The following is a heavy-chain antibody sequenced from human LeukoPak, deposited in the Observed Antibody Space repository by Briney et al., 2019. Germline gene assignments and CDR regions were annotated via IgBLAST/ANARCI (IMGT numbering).Heavy chain of an antibody. CDR2: ISGSGGST. D-gene: IGHD2-2*01. Sequence: GGSLRLSCAASGFTFSSYAMSWVRQAPGKGLEWVSAISGSGGSTYYADSVKGRFTISRDSSKNTLYLQMNSLRAEDTAVYYCAKDHRACSSTSCYLPVDYWGQGTLVTVSS. V-gene: IGHV3-23*01. CDR1: GFTFSSYA. J-gene: IGHJ4*02. CDR3: AKDHRACSSTSCYLPVDY.